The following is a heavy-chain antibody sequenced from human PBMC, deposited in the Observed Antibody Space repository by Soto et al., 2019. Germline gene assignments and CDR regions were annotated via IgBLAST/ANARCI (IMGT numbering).Heavy chain of an antibody. CDR1: GYRFTNYW. CDR3: ASTDIVSTIDGGHDAFDI. D-gene: IGHD5-12*01. Sequence: GESLKISCNASGYRFTNYWIGWVRQMPGKGLEWMGVIYPGDSDTRYSPSFQGQVTISADKSISTAYLQWSSLKASDTAIYYCASTDIVSTIDGGHDAFDIWGQGTMVTVSS. V-gene: IGHV5-51*01. J-gene: IGHJ3*02. CDR2: IYPGDSDT.